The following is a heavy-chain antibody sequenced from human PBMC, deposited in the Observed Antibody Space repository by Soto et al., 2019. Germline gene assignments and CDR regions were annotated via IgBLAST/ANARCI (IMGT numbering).Heavy chain of an antibody. CDR1: GSSFTNYW. V-gene: IGHV5-51*01. CDR2: IYPGDSVT. J-gene: IGHJ3*02. CDR3: ARYQTDAFDI. Sequence: GESLKISCEASGSSFTNYWIGWVRQMPGKGLEWMGIIYPGDSVTRYSPSFQGQVTISADKSISTAYLQWSSLKASDTAIYYCARYQTDAFDIWGPGTMVTVSS.